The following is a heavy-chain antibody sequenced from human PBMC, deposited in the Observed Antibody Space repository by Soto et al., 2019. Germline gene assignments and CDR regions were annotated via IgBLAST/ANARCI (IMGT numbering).Heavy chain of an antibody. CDR2: IKQDGSEK. V-gene: IGHV3-7*01. J-gene: IGHJ3*02. D-gene: IGHD3-3*01. CDR3: ARDRFLEWLFAFDI. CDR1: GFTFSSYW. Sequence: RRLSCAASGFTFSSYWMSWVRQAPGKGLEWVANIKQDGSEKYYVDSVKGRFTISRDNAKNSLYLQMNSLRAEDTAVYYCARDRFLEWLFAFDIWGQGTMVTVSS.